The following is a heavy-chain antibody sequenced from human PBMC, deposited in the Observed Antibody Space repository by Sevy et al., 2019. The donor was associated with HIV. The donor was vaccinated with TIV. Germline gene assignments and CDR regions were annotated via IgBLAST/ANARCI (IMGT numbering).Heavy chain of an antibody. CDR2: INMDGTST. Sequence: GSLRLSCAASGFNFNIYWMHWVRQAPGKGLVWVSLINMDGTSTSYADSVKGRFTISRDNAQNTLFLQMNSLSAEDTAVYYCANFDCGGDCNGWGQGTLVTVSS. CDR3: ANFDCGGDCNG. CDR1: GFNFNIYW. V-gene: IGHV3-74*01. J-gene: IGHJ4*02. D-gene: IGHD2-21*02.